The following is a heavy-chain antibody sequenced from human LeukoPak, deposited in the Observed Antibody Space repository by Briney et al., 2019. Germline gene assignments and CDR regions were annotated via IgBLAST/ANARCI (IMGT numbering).Heavy chain of an antibody. CDR1: GFTFSSYS. Sequence: GGSLRLSCAASGFTFSSYSMNWVRPAPGKGLEWVSSISSSSSYIYYADSVKGRFTISRDNAKNSLYLQMNSLRAEDTAVYYCASTPFRYYDFWSGQVAWGQGALVTVSS. V-gene: IGHV3-21*01. D-gene: IGHD3-3*01. J-gene: IGHJ4*02. CDR3: ASTPFRYYDFWSGQVA. CDR2: ISSSSSYI.